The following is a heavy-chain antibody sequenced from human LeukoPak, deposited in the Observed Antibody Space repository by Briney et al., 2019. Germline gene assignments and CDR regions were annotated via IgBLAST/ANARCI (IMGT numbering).Heavy chain of an antibody. V-gene: IGHV4-34*01. CDR2: INHSGST. J-gene: IGHJ5*02. CDR1: GGSFSGYY. Sequence: PSETLSLTCAVYGGSFSGYYWSWIRQPPGKGLEWIGEINHSGSTNYNPSLKSRVTISVDTSKNQFSLKLSSATAADTAVYYCARRRHYDFWSGYYRDNWFDPWGQGTLVTVSS. CDR3: ARRRHYDFWSGYYRDNWFDP. D-gene: IGHD3-3*01.